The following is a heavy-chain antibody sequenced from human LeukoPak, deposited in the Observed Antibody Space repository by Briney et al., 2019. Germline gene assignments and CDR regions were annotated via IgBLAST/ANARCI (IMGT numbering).Heavy chain of an antibody. D-gene: IGHD6-19*01. Sequence: PGGSLRLSCAASGFTFSSYSMNWVRQAPGKGLEWVSSISSSSNYIYYADSVKGRFTISRGNAKNSLYLQMNSLRVEDTAVYYCARDPSSGWYLKGWFDPWGQGTLVTVSS. CDR2: ISSSSNYI. CDR3: ARDPSSGWYLKGWFDP. CDR1: GFTFSSYS. V-gene: IGHV3-21*01. J-gene: IGHJ5*02.